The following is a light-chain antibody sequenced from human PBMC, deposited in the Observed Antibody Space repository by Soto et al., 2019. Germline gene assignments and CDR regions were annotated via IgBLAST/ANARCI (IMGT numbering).Light chain of an antibody. CDR1: SSDVGGYNY. J-gene: IGLJ1*01. CDR2: DVS. V-gene: IGLV2-14*03. Sequence: QSALTQPASVSGSPGQSITISCTGTSSDVGGYNYVSWYQHHPGKAPKLMIYDVSTRPSGVSNRFSGSKSGNTASLSISGLQPEDDADYYCSSYRTSNTRQIVCGTGTKVTVL. CDR3: SSYRTSNTRQIV.